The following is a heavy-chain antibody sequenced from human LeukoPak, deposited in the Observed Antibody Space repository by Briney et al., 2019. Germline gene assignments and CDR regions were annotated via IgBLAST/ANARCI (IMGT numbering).Heavy chain of an antibody. Sequence: GGSLRLSCAASGFSFRSSWMSWVHQAAGKGLEWVASIKEDGSDKYYVESVKGRFTISRENARNSLYLQMNSLRAEDTAVYYCARVLWFGGIYYFDYWGQGTLVTVSS. D-gene: IGHD3-10*01. CDR1: GFSFRSSW. CDR3: ARVLWFGGIYYFDY. V-gene: IGHV3-7*04. CDR2: IKEDGSDK. J-gene: IGHJ4*02.